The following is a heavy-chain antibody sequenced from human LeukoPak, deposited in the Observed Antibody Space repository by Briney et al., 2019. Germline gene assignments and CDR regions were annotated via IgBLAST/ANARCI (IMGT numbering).Heavy chain of an antibody. J-gene: IGHJ4*02. D-gene: IGHD4-17*01. Sequence: GSLRLSCAASGFTFSNYGMHWVRQAPGKGLEWVSSISSSSSYIYYADSVKGRFTISRDNAKNSLYLQMNSLRAEDTAVYYCARGTVTTFSNDYWGQGTLVTVSS. CDR1: GFTFSNYG. CDR3: ARGTVTTFSNDY. V-gene: IGHV3-21*01. CDR2: ISSSSSYI.